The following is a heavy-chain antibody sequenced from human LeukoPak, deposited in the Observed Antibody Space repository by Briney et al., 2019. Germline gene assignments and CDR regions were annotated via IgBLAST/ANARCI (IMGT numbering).Heavy chain of an antibody. D-gene: IGHD3-9*01. Sequence: GGSLRLSCAASGFTFSSYAMSWVRQAPGKGLEWVSATSGSGGSTYYAGSVKGRFTISRDNSKNTLYLQMNSLRAEDTAVYYCAKDSRRLRYFDWLNTDAFDIWGQGTMVTVSS. CDR2: TSGSGGST. CDR1: GFTFSSYA. J-gene: IGHJ3*02. V-gene: IGHV3-23*01. CDR3: AKDSRRLRYFDWLNTDAFDI.